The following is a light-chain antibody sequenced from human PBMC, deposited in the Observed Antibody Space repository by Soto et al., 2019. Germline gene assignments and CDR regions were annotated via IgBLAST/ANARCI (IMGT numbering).Light chain of an antibody. CDR3: MQALQTPIT. J-gene: IGKJ5*01. CDR1: QSLQHRNGYNY. CDR2: LGS. Sequence: DFVMSQSPLSLPVTLGEPASISCRSGQSLQHRNGYNYLAWYLQKPGQSPQLLIYLGSHRASGVPDRFRGSGSGTDFTLTISRVEAEDVGVYYCMQALQTPITFGQGTRLEIE. V-gene: IGKV2-28*01.